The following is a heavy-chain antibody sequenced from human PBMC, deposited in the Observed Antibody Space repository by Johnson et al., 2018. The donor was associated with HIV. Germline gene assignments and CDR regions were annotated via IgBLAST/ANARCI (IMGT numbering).Heavy chain of an antibody. D-gene: IGHD6-19*01. J-gene: IGHJ3*02. CDR2: IRYDGSNK. CDR3: AKDLYSSGWSHAFDI. V-gene: IGHV3-30*02. Sequence: QLVESGGGVVQPGTSLRLSCAASGFTFTSFAMHWVRQAPGKGLEWVAFIRYDGSNKYYADSVKGRFTISRENSKNTLYLQMNSLRAEDTALYYCAKDLYSSGWSHAFDIWGQGTMVTVSS. CDR1: GFTFTSFA.